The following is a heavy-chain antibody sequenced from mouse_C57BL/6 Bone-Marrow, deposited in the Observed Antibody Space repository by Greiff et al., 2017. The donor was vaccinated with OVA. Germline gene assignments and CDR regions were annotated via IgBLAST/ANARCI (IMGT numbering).Heavy chain of an antibody. J-gene: IGHJ1*03. Sequence: VKVVESGAELARPGASVKLSCKASGYTFTSYGISWVKQRTGQGLEWIGEIYPRSGNTYYNEKFKGKATLTADKSSSTAYMELRSLTSEDSAVYFCARIYSNYWYFDVWGTGTTVTVSS. D-gene: IGHD2-5*01. CDR2: IYPRSGNT. CDR3: ARIYSNYWYFDV. CDR1: GYTFTSYG. V-gene: IGHV1-81*01.